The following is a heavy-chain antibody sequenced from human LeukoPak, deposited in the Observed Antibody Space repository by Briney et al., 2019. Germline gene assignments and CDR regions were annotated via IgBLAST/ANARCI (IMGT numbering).Heavy chain of an antibody. V-gene: IGHV3-23*01. CDR1: GFTFSSHA. CDR2: ISGSDGST. D-gene: IGHD5-12*01. CDR3: AKGTVDSGYDLHGSP. Sequence: GGSPRLSCAASGFTFSSHAMSWGRQAPGEGVEWVSAISGSDGSTYYADSVKGRFTISRDNSKNTLYLQMNSLRAEDTAVYYCAKGTVDSGYDLHGSPWGQGTLVTVSS. J-gene: IGHJ5*02.